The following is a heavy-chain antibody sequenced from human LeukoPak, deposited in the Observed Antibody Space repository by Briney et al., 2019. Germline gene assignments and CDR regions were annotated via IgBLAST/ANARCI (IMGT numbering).Heavy chain of an antibody. CDR1: GGTFSSYA. J-gene: IGHJ3*02. CDR3: ARDRWLDYRHDAFDI. Sequence: GASVKVSRKASGGTFSSYAISWVRQAPGQGLEWMGGIIPIFGTANYAQKFQGRVTITADGSTSTTYMELSSLRSEDTAVYYCARDRWLDYRHDAFDIWGQGTMVTVSS. CDR2: IIPIFGTA. V-gene: IGHV1-69*13. D-gene: IGHD2-15*01.